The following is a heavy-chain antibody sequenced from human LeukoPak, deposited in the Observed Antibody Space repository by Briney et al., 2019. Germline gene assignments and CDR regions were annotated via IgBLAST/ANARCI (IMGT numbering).Heavy chain of an antibody. CDR1: GYSISSGYY. D-gene: IGHD3-22*01. J-gene: IGHJ3*02. Sequence: SETLSLTCAVSGYSISSGYYWGWIRQPPGKVLEWIGSIYHSGSTYYNPSLKSRVTISVDTSKNQFSLKLSSVTAADTAVYYCARGGSYYYDSSGYYAFDTWGQGTMVTVSS. CDR3: ARGGSYYYDSSGYYAFDT. V-gene: IGHV4-38-2*01. CDR2: IYHSGST.